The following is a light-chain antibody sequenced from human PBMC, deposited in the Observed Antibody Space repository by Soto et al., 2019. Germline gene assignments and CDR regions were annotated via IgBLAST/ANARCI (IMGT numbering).Light chain of an antibody. V-gene: IGKV3-20*01. J-gene: IGKJ5*01. CDR2: GAS. CDR3: QQYGSSPT. CDR1: QSVSRSD. Sequence: EIVLTQSPGTLSLSPGERATLSCRASQSVSRSDLAWYQQKPGQAPRLLIYGASSRATGIPDRFSGSGSGTDFTLTISRMEPEDFAVYYCQQYGSSPTFGQGTRLEIK.